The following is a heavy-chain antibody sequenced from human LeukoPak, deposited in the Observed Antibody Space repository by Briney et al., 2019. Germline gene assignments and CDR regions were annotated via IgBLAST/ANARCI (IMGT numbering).Heavy chain of an antibody. CDR2: ISGSGGRS. CDR1: GFTFSSYA. V-gene: IGHV3-23*01. D-gene: IGHD2-21*02. J-gene: IGHJ6*02. CDR3: AQERGGDCYPPYGMDV. Sequence: PGGSLRLSCAASGFTFSSYAMSWVRQAPGKGLEWVSGISGSGGRSYYVDSVKGWFTIYRDTSKNTLYLQTNSLRAEDTAAYYCAQERGGDCYPPYGMDVWGQGSTVTVSS.